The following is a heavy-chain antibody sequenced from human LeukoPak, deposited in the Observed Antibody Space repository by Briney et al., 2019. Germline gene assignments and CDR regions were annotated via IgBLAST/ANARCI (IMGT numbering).Heavy chain of an antibody. Sequence: ASVKVSCKASGYTFASYDINWVRQATGQGLEWMGWMNPNSGNTGYAQKFQGRVTMTRNTSISTAYMELSSLRSEDTAVYYCARALRVRGVSNLYYYYMDVWGKGTTVTVSS. D-gene: IGHD3-10*01. CDR2: MNPNSGNT. CDR1: GYTFASYD. CDR3: ARALRVRGVSNLYYYYMDV. V-gene: IGHV1-8*01. J-gene: IGHJ6*03.